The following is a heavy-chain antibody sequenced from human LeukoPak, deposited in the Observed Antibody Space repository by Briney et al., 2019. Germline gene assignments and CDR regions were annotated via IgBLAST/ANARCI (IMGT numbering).Heavy chain of an antibody. J-gene: IGHJ5*02. D-gene: IGHD2-15*01. Sequence: PSQTLSLTCTVSGGSISSGTYYWSWIRQQPGTGLEWIGYIHYSGSTYYNPSLKSRVTISVDTSKNQFSLKLSSVTAADTAVYYCARCVAAPQVNWFDPWGQGTLVTVSS. CDR2: IHYSGST. CDR3: ARCVAAPQVNWFDP. CDR1: GGSISSGTYY. V-gene: IGHV4-30-4*08.